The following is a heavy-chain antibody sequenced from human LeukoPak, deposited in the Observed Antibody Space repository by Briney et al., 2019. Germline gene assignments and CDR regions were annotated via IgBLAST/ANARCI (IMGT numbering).Heavy chain of an antibody. Sequence: GGSLRLSCAASGFTFSSYAMSWVRQAPGKGLEWVSAISGSGGSTYYADSVKGRFTISRDNSKNTLYLQMNSLKTEDTAVYYCTRQSCSGGYCYPYFDYWGQGTLVTVSS. CDR3: TRQSCSGGYCYPYFDY. D-gene: IGHD2-15*01. CDR2: ISGSGGST. V-gene: IGHV3-23*01. J-gene: IGHJ4*02. CDR1: GFTFSSYA.